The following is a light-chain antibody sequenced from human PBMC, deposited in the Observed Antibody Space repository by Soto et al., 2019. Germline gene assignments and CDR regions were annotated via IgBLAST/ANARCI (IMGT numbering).Light chain of an antibody. CDR1: QSVSSSF. CDR2: GAS. CDR3: QQYDSSPVT. Sequence: EIVLTQSPGTLSLSPGERATLSCRASQSVSSSFIAWYQQKPGQAPRLLIYGASSRATGIRDRFSGSGSGTDFTLTISRLEPEDFAVYYCQQYDSSPVTFGGGTKVEIK. J-gene: IGKJ4*01. V-gene: IGKV3-20*01.